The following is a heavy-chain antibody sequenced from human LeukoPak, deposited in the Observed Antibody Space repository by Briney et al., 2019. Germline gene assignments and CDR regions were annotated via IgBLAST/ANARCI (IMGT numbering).Heavy chain of an antibody. CDR1: GYTFTGYY. CDR3: ASSPRTMIVALDY. V-gene: IGHV1-2*02. D-gene: IGHD3-22*01. Sequence: GASVKVSCKASGYTFTGYYMHWVRPAPGQGLEWMGWINPNSGGTNYAQKFQGRVTMTRDTSLSTAYMELGRLRSDDTAVYYCASSPRTMIVALDYWGQGTLVTVSS. J-gene: IGHJ4*02. CDR2: INPNSGGT.